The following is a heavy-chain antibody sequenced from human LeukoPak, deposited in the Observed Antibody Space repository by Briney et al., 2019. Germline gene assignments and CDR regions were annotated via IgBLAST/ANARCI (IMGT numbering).Heavy chain of an antibody. CDR3: ARTVFEYCISPGYNWFDP. V-gene: IGHV1-69*05. CDR1: GGTFSSYA. D-gene: IGHD6-6*01. CDR2: IIPIFGTA. J-gene: IGHJ5*02. Sequence: ASVKVSCKASGGTFSSYAISWVRQAPGQGLEWMGGIIPIFGTANYAQKFQGRVTITTDESTSTAYMELSSLRSEDTAVYYCARTVFEYCISPGYNWFDPWGQGTLVTVSS.